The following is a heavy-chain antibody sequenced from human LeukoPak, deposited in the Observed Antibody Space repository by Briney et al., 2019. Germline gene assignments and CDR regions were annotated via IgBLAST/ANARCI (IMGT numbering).Heavy chain of an antibody. CDR3: AKSNGYGLVDI. D-gene: IGHD3-10*01. J-gene: IGHJ3*02. V-gene: IGHV4-34*01. Sequence: SETLSLTCAVYGGSFSGYYWSWIRQPPGKGLEWIGEINHSGSTNYSPSLRSRVTISLDTSRNQFSLKLNSVTAADTAVYYCAKSNGYGLVDIWGQGTMVTVSS. CDR2: INHSGST. CDR1: GGSFSGYY.